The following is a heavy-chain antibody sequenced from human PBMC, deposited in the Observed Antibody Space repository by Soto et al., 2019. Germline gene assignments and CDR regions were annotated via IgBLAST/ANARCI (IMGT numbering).Heavy chain of an antibody. J-gene: IGHJ4*02. CDR3: ARGRPAGLRFLEWLPKNFDY. V-gene: IGHV4-34*01. CDR1: GGSFSGYY. D-gene: IGHD3-3*01. CDR2: INHSGST. Sequence: NPSETLSLTCAVYGGSFSGYYWSWIRQPPGKGLEWIGEINHSGSTNYNPSLKSRVTISVDTSKNQFSLKLSSVTAADTAVYYCARGRPAGLRFLEWLPKNFDYWGQGTLVTVSS.